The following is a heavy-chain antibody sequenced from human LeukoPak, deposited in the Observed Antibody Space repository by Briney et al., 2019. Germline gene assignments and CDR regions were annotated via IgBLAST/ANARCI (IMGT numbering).Heavy chain of an antibody. V-gene: IGHV3-23*01. CDR1: GFTFSSYA. J-gene: IGHJ4*02. D-gene: IGHD2-15*01. CDR3: AKDQGGPCSSGSCYSGY. Sequence: PGGSLRLSCAASGFTFSSYAMSWVRQAPGKGLEWVSAISGSGGSTYYADSVKGRFTISRDNSKNTLYLQMNSLRAEDTAVYYCAKDQGGPCSSGSCYSGYWGQGTLVTVSS. CDR2: ISGSGGST.